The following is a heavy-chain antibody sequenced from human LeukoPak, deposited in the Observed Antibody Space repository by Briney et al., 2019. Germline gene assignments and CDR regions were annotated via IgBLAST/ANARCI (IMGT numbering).Heavy chain of an antibody. D-gene: IGHD2-8*01. J-gene: IGHJ4*02. CDR1: GYTFTDYH. CDR3: ATLMAHLDY. CDR2: INPNSGDT. V-gene: IGHV1-2*02. Sequence: ASVKVSCKAFGYTFTDYHMRWVRQAPGQGLEWMGWINPNSGDTNYAQKFQGRVTMTRDTTISTAYMELSRLRSDDTAVFYCATLMAHLDYWGQGTLVTVSS.